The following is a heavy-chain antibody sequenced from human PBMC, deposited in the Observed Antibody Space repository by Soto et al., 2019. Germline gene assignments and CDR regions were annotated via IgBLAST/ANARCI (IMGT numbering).Heavy chain of an antibody. CDR2: ISSSSSYI. CDR1: GFTFSSYS. J-gene: IGHJ4*02. Sequence: GGSLRLSCAASGFTFSSYSMNWVRQAPGKGLEWVSSISSSSSYIYYADSVKGRFTISRDNAKNSLYLQMNSLRAEDTAVYYCASTGPPEKGGWLVSPPPFDYWGQGTLVTVSS. CDR3: ASTGPPEKGGWLVSPPPFDY. V-gene: IGHV3-21*01. D-gene: IGHD3-9*01.